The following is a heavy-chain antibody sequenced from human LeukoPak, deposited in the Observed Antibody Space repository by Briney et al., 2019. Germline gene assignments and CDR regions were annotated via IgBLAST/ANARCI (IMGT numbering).Heavy chain of an antibody. CDR1: GGSVSSGSYY. CDR2: IYYSGST. V-gene: IGHV4-61*01. CDR3: ARLLGSFDY. D-gene: IGHD3-10*01. J-gene: IGHJ4*02. Sequence: SETLSLTRTVPGGSVSSGSYYWSWIRQPPGKGLEWIGYIYYSGSTNYNPSLKSRVTISVDTSKNQFSLKLSSVTAADTAVYYCARLLGSFDYWGQGTLVTVSS.